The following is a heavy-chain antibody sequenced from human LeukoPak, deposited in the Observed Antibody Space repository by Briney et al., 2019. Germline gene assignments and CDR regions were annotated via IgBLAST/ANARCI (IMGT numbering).Heavy chain of an antibody. Sequence: PSETLSLTCAVYGGSFSGYYWSWLRQPPGKGLEWIGEINHSGSTNYNPSLKSRVTISVDTSKNQFSLKLSPVTAADTAVYYCARGRGKKLRFLEWLLVAPFDYWGQGTLVTVSS. V-gene: IGHV4-34*01. CDR2: INHSGST. D-gene: IGHD3-3*01. CDR1: GGSFSGYY. J-gene: IGHJ4*02. CDR3: ARGRGKKLRFLEWLLVAPFDY.